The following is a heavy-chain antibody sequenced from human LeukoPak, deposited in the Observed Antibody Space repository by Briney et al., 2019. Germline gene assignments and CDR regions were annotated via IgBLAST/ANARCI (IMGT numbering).Heavy chain of an antibody. V-gene: IGHV1-69*13. CDR1: GGTFTTYA. Sequence: ASVKVSYKASGGTFTTYATSWLRQAPGQGLECRGGIIPIFGTANYAKKFQGRVTITADESTSTAYMELSSLRSEDTAVYYCARKAYHYYDSSGYYLTLDYWGQGTLVTVSS. CDR2: IIPIFGTA. CDR3: ARKAYHYYDSSGYYLTLDY. J-gene: IGHJ4*02. D-gene: IGHD3-22*01.